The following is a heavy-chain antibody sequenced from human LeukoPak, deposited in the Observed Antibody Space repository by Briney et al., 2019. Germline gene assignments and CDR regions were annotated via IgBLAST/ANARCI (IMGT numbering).Heavy chain of an antibody. CDR1: GGSFSGYY. D-gene: IGHD4-17*01. V-gene: IGHV4-34*01. J-gene: IGHJ6*02. Sequence: SETLSLTCAVYGGSFSGYYWSWIRQPPGKGLEWIGEINHSGSTNYNPSLKSRVTISVDTSKNQFSLKLSSVTAADTAVYYCARGQRNYGDYTYYYHYGMDVWGQGTTVTVSS. CDR2: INHSGST. CDR3: ARGQRNYGDYTYYYHYGMDV.